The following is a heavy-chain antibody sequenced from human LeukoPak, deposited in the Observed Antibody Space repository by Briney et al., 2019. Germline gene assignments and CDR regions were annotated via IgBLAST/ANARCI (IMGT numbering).Heavy chain of an antibody. V-gene: IGHV3-48*01. CDR3: ARATQPGFDP. D-gene: IGHD2-15*01. J-gene: IGHJ5*02. CDR2: ISSDSGAR. Sequence: PGGSLRLSCGASGLTFSTYSMTWVRQAPGRGLEWVSYISSDSGARYYADSVKGRFTISRDNAKNSLYLQTNSLRAEDTAVYYCARATQPGFDPWGQGTLVTVSS. CDR1: GLTFSTYS.